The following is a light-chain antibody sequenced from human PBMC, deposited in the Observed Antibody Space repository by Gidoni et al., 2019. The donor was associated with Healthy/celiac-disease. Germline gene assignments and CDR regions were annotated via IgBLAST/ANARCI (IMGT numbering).Light chain of an antibody. J-gene: IGKJ1*01. V-gene: IGKV3-11*01. Sequence: EIVLTQSPATLYLSPGERATLSCRASQSVSSYLAWYQQKPGQAPSLLIYDASNRATGIPARFSGSGSGTDFTLTISSLEPEDFAVYYCQQRSNWPTWTFGQGTKVEIK. CDR3: QQRSNWPTWT. CDR1: QSVSSY. CDR2: DAS.